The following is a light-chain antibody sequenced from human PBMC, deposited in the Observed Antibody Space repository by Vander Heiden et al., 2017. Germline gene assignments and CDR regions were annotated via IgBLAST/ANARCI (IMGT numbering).Light chain of an antibody. V-gene: IGKV3-15*01. Sequence: EVVMTQSPATLSVSPGDRATLSCRASQSVTSNLAWYQQKPGQAPRLLVYGASTRATGIPARFSGSGSGTEFTLTISSLHSEDFAVYYCQQYDNWLYTFGQGTKLEIK. CDR3: QQYDNWLYT. CDR1: QSVTSN. J-gene: IGKJ2*01. CDR2: GAS.